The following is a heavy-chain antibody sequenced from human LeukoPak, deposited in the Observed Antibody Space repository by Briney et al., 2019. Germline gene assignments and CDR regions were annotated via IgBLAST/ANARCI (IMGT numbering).Heavy chain of an antibody. V-gene: IGHV1-69*13. J-gene: IGHJ4*02. D-gene: IGHD4-17*01. CDR1: GGTFSSYA. CDR2: IIPIFGTA. CDR3: ARDASGDPARYFDY. Sequence: SVKVSCKASGGTFSSYAISWVRQAPGQGLEWMGGIIPIFGTANYAQKFQGRVTITADESTSTAYMELSSLRSEDTAVYYCARDASGDPARYFDYWGQGTLVTVSS.